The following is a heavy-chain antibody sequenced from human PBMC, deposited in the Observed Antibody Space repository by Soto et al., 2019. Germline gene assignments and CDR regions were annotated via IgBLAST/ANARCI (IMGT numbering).Heavy chain of an antibody. D-gene: IGHD3-22*01. V-gene: IGHV1-18*01. CDR1: GYTFTSYG. Sequence: VKVSCKASGYTFTSYGISWVRQAPGQGLEWMGWISAYNGNTNYAQKLQGRVTMTTDTSTSTAYMELRSLRSDDTAVYYCARENSYDSSGYIDYWGQGTLVTSPQ. CDR3: ARENSYDSSGYIDY. J-gene: IGHJ4*02. CDR2: ISAYNGNT.